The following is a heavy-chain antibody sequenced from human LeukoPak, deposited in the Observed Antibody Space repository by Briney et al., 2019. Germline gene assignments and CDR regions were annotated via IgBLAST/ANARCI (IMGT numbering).Heavy chain of an antibody. Sequence: SETLSLTCTVSGGSISSYYWSWIRQPPGKGLEWIGYIYYSGSTNYNPSLKSRVTISVDTSKNQFSLKLSSVTAADTAVYYCARGNHYWSALGYSFMDVWGQGTTVTVSS. CDR1: GGSISSYY. CDR2: IYYSGST. J-gene: IGHJ6*02. V-gene: IGHV4-59*01. CDR3: ARGNHYWSALGYSFMDV. D-gene: IGHD1-14*01.